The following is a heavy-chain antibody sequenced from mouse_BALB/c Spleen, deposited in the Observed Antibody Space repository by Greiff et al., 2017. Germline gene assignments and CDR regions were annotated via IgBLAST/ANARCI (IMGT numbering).Heavy chain of an antibody. CDR3: ARSPDGYYPHYYAMDY. CDR2: IWSGGST. J-gene: IGHJ4*01. V-gene: IGHV2-2*02. CDR1: GFSLTSYG. Sequence: QVQLKESGPGLVQPSQSLSITCTVSGFSLTSYGVHWVRQSPGKGLEWLGVIWSGGSTDYNAAFISRLSISKDNSKSQVFFKMNSLQANDTAIYYCARSPDGYYPHYYAMDYWGQGTSVTVSS. D-gene: IGHD2-3*01.